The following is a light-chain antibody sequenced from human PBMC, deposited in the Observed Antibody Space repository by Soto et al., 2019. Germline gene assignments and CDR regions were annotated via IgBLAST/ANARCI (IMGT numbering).Light chain of an antibody. CDR1: SGHSNYA. J-gene: IGLJ1*01. V-gene: IGLV4-69*01. CDR2: VNSDGSH. CDR3: QTWATGSYV. Sequence: QPVLTQSPSASASLGASVKLTCTLSSGHSNYAIAWHQQQSEKGPRYLMKVNSDGSHSKGDGIPDRFSGSSSGAERYLSISILQSEDEADYYCQTWATGSYVFGTGTKVTVL.